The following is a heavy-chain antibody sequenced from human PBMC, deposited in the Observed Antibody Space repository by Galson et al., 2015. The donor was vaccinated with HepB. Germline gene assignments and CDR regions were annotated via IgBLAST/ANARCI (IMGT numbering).Heavy chain of an antibody. CDR2: TFYRSMWKN. CDR3: TRDLSMRFDY. CDR1: GDSVSSNSAA. D-gene: IGHD2/OR15-2a*01. J-gene: IGHJ4*02. Sequence: CAISGDSVSSNSAAWNWIRQSPSRGLEWLGRTFYRSMWKNDYAIFVSGRITINPDTSENQFSLQLNSVTPEDTAVCYCTRDLSMRFDYWGQGTMVTVSS. V-gene: IGHV6-1*01.